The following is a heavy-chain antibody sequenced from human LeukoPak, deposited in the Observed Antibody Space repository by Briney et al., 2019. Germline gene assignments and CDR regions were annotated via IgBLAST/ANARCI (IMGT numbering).Heavy chain of an antibody. CDR1: GGTFSKYT. D-gene: IGHD3-22*01. V-gene: IGHV1-69*13. CDR2: IIPIFGTA. CDR3: ASSGYYYVPDY. J-gene: IGHJ4*02. Sequence: GASVKVSCKASGGTFSKYTISWVRQAPGQGLEWMGGIIPIFGTANYAQKFQGRVTITADESTSTAYMELSSLRSEDTAVYYCASSGYYYVPDYWGQGTLVTVSS.